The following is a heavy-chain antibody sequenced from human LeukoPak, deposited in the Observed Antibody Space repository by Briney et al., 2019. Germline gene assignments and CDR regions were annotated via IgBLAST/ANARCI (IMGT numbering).Heavy chain of an antibody. V-gene: IGHV1-69*01. J-gene: IGHJ4*02. D-gene: IGHD2-2*01. Sequence: GSSVKVSWKASGGTFSSYAISWVRQARGQGLEWMGGIIPIVGTANYARKFQGRVTITADESTSTAYMELSSLRYEDTAVYYCARIVYDCSSTSCPFDYWGQGTLVTVSS. CDR2: IIPIVGTA. CDR3: ARIVYDCSSTSCPFDY. CDR1: GGTFSSYA.